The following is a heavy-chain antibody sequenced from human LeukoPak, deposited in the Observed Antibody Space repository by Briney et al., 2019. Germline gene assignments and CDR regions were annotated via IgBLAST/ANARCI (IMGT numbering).Heavy chain of an antibody. CDR2: FDPEDGET. D-gene: IGHD3-10*01. V-gene: IGHV1-24*01. CDR1: GYTLTELS. J-gene: IGHJ4*02. Sequence: HWASVKVSCKVSGYTLTELSMHWVRQAPGKGPEWMGGFDPEDGETIYAQKFQGRVTMTEDTSTDTAYMELSSLRSEDTAVYYCATNYYGSGSYYNFDYWGQGTLVTVSS. CDR3: ATNYYGSGSYYNFDY.